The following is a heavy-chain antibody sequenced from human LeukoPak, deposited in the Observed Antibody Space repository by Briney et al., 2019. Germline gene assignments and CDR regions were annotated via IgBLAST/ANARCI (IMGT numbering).Heavy chain of an antibody. J-gene: IGHJ3*02. CDR3: AREHGETTFDASDI. Sequence: GGSLRLSCAASGFTFSNAWMSWVRQAPGKGLEGVSYISSRSFSIYYADSVKGRFTISRDNAKNSLYLQMNSLRAEDTAVYYCAREHGETTFDASDIWGQGTMVTVSS. D-gene: IGHD1-7*01. V-gene: IGHV3-48*01. CDR1: GFTFSNAW. CDR2: ISSRSFSI.